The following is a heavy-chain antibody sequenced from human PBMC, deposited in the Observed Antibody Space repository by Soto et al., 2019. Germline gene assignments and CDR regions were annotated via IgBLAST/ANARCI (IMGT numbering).Heavy chain of an antibody. Sequence: ASVKVSCKASGYTFTSYGISWVRQAPGQGLEWMGWISAYNGNTNYAQKLQGRVTMTTDTSTSTAYMELRSLRSDDTAVYYCARDGIAAAGTAYEGDYYYYGMDVWGQGTTVTVSS. CDR1: GYTFTSYG. V-gene: IGHV1-18*01. CDR2: ISAYNGNT. CDR3: ARDGIAAAGTAYEGDYYYYGMDV. D-gene: IGHD6-13*01. J-gene: IGHJ6*02.